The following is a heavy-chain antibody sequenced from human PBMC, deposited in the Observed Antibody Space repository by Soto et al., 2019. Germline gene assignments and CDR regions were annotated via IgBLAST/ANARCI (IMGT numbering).Heavy chain of an antibody. J-gene: IGHJ5*02. CDR1: GGSFSGYY. D-gene: IGHD6-6*01. CDR2: INHSGGT. CDR3: GGTQKKSSASRVLPTATNWFDP. Sequence: SETLSLTCAVYGGSFSGYYWSWIRQPPGKGLEWCGEINHSGGTNNNPSLKKRVTITADTSKNQFSLLLSAVTTADTAVDYCGGTQKKSSASRVLPTATNWFDPWGQGTLVTVSS. V-gene: IGHV4-34*01.